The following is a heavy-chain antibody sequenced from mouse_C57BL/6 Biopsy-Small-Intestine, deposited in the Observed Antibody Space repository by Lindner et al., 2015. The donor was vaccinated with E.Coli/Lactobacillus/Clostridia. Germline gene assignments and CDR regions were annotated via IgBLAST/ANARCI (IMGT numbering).Heavy chain of an antibody. CDR2: ISSGSSTI. V-gene: IGHV5-17*01. CDR3: ARPYQTGYFDY. CDR1: GFTFSDYG. J-gene: IGHJ2*01. Sequence: VQLQESGGGLVKPGGSRKLSCAASGFTFSDYGMHWVRQAPEKGLEWVAYISSGSSTIYYADTVKGRFTISRDNAKNTLFLQMTSLRSEDTAMYYCARPYQTGYFDYWGQGTILTVSS. D-gene: IGHD2-10*01.